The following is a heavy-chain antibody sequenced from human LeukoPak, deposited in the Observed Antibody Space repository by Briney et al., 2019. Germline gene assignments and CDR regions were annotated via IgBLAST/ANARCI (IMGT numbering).Heavy chain of an antibody. Sequence: GGSLRLSCAASGFTFSSYGMHWVRQAPGKRLEWVAFIRYDGSNKYYADSVKGRFTISRDNSKNTLYLQMNSLRDEDTAVYYCGKDRGYNWNSRVWSGVAPLVSDYWGQRTLVTVSS. CDR3: GKDRGYNWNSRVWSGVAPLVSDY. V-gene: IGHV3-30*02. D-gene: IGHD1-7*01. CDR1: GFTFSSYG. J-gene: IGHJ4*02. CDR2: IRYDGSNK.